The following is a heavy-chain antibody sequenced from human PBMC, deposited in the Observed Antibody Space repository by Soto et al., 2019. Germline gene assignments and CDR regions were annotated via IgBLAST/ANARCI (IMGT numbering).Heavy chain of an antibody. CDR1: VLTFSTYP. CDR3: AKLPYDSRGYYSY. D-gene: IGHD3-22*01. V-gene: IGHV3-30*18. J-gene: IGHJ4*02. CDR2: ISYDGSNK. Sequence: RGSLQLSCATSVLTFSTYPMPWVRQAAGKGLDWVAVISYDGSNKYYADSVKGRFTISRDNSKNTLYLQMNSLRAEDTAVYYCAKLPYDSRGYYSYWGQGTMVTVSS.